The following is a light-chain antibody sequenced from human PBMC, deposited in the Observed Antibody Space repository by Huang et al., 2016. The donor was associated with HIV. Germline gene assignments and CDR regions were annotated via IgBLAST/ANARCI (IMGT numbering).Light chain of an antibody. J-gene: IGKJ4*01. CDR3: QQYHSIPLS. Sequence: DIVMTQSPDSVAVSLGERATINCKSSQCVLKSSNNKNYLAWYQQKPGQPPKLLIYWASTRESGVPDRLSGSGCGTDFTLTISSLQAEDVAVYYCQQYHSIPLSFGGGTKVEIK. V-gene: IGKV4-1*01. CDR2: WAS. CDR1: QCVLKSSNNKNY.